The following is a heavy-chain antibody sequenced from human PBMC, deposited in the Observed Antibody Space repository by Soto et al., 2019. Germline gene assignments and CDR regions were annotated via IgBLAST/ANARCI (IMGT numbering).Heavy chain of an antibody. Sequence: ESLKISCKGSGNSFTRSWIGWVRQMPGKGLACMGIIYPADSDTRYSPSIQGQVTISADKSTSTAYLQWSSLKASDTAIYFCARREFGGDGFDIWGQGTMVTVSS. J-gene: IGHJ3*02. CDR1: GNSFTRSW. CDR2: IYPADSDT. CDR3: ARREFGGDGFDI. D-gene: IGHD2-15*01. V-gene: IGHV5-51*01.